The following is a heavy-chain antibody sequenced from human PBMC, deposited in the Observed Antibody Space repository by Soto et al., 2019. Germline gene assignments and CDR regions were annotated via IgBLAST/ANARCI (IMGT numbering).Heavy chain of an antibody. CDR2: IYYSGST. CDR3: ARGSITMVRGVISPNFXY. CDR1: GGSISSGGYY. Sequence: PSETLSLTCTVSGGSISSGGYYWSWIRQHPGKGLEWIGYIYYSGSTYYNPSLKSRVTISVDTSKNQFSLKLSSVTAADTAVYYCARGSITMVRGVISPNFXYWGQGTLVTVSS. V-gene: IGHV4-31*03. D-gene: IGHD3-10*01. J-gene: IGHJ4*02.